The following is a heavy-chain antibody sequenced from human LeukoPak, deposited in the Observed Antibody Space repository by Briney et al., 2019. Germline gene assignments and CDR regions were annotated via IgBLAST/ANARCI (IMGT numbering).Heavy chain of an antibody. Sequence: ASVKVSCKASGYTFTGYYMHWVRQAPGQGPEWMGWINPNSGGTNYAQKFQGRVTMTRDTSISTAYMELSRLRSDDTAVYYCARDLFRGSTNYGMDVWGQGTTVTVSS. CDR3: ARDLFRGSTNYGMDV. D-gene: IGHD3-10*01. CDR1: GYTFTGYY. CDR2: INPNSGGT. V-gene: IGHV1-2*02. J-gene: IGHJ6*02.